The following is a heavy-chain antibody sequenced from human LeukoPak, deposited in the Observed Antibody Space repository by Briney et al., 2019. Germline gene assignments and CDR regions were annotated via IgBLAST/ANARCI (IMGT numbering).Heavy chain of an antibody. D-gene: IGHD6-19*01. CDR2: IYTSGST. V-gene: IGHV4-4*07. J-gene: IGHJ4*02. CDR1: GGSISSYY. CDR3: ARDLGQWLVQPHFDY. Sequence: SETLSLTCTVSGGSISSYYWGWIRQPAGKGLEWIGRIYTSGSTNYNPSLKSRVTMSVDTSKNQFSLKLSSVTAADTAVYYCARDLGQWLVQPHFDYWGQGTLVTVSS.